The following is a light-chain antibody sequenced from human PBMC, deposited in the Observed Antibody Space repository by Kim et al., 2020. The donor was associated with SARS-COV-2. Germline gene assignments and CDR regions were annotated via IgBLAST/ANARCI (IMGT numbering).Light chain of an antibody. V-gene: IGLV3-19*01. Sequence: SSELTQDPAVSVALGQTVRITCQGDSLRSYYASWYQQKAGQAPLLVIYGKNNRHSGIPDRFSGSSSGNTASLTITGAQAEDEADYYCNFRDSSGKQVVFG. J-gene: IGLJ3*02. CDR1: SLRSYY. CDR3: NFRDSSGKQVV. CDR2: GKN.